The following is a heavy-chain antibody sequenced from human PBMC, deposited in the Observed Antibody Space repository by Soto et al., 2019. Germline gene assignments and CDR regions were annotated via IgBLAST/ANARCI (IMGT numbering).Heavy chain of an antibody. V-gene: IGHV4-59*02. CDR1: GGSVTGFY. J-gene: IGHJ4*02. CDR2: IFHSGST. CDR3: ARGRGAWYGGKALDPLLDY. D-gene: IGHD3-10*01. Sequence: PSETLSLTCTVSGGSVTGFYWSWIRQPPGKGLEWIGYIFHSGSTNYNPSLKSRVTISVDMFLNQFSLKLSSVTAADTAVYYCARGRGAWYGGKALDPLLDYWGQGTLVTVSS.